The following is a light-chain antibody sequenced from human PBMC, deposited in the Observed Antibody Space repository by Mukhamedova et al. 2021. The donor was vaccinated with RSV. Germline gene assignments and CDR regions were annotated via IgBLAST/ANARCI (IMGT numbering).Light chain of an antibody. CDR2: AAS. V-gene: IGKV1D-12*01. Sequence: WYQRRVHGKAPKLLIYAASSLQSGVPLRFSGSGSGTEFTLTISSLQPEEFATYYFQQTNTFPLTFGGGTKVEIK. CDR3: QQTNTFPLT. J-gene: IGKJ4*01.